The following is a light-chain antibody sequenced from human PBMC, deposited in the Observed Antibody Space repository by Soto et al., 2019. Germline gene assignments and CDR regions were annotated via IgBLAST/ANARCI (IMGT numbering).Light chain of an antibody. CDR2: EVS. CDR1: SSDVGDYNY. J-gene: IGLJ3*02. CDR3: SSYASSSTWV. Sequence: QSALTQPASVSGSPGQSITLSCTGTSSDVGDYNYVSWYQQHPGKAPRLIIYEVSYQPSGVSNRFSGSKSGNTASLTISGLQAEDEADYYCSSYASSSTWVFGGGTKLTVL. V-gene: IGLV2-14*01.